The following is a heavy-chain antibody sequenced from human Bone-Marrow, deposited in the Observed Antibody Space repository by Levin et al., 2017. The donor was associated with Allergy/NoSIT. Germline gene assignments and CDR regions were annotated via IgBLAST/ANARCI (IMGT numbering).Heavy chain of an antibody. D-gene: IGHD3-9*01. J-gene: IGHJ6*02. CDR3: ARDRTYGILRNYGMDV. CDR2: INSGSTDI. V-gene: IGHV3-21*01. CDR1: GFNFSTYN. Sequence: GSLKISCAASGFNFSTYNMNWVRQAPGKALEWVSSINSGSTDIYYADSLKGRFTISRDNAENSLYLQMNGLRAGDTAVYYCARDRTYGILRNYGMDVWGQGTTVTVSS.